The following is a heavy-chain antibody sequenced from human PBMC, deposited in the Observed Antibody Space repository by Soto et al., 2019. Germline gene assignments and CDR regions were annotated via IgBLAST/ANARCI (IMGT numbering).Heavy chain of an antibody. CDR2: INWSGSST. CDR3: GRDGGVAVAVDASDI. CDR1: GFTFEDHG. V-gene: IGHV3-20*04. D-gene: IGHD6-19*01. J-gene: IGHJ3*02. Sequence: EVQLVESGGGVVRPGGSLRLSCAASGFTFEDHGMTWVRQVPGKGLEWVAEINWSGSSTSYADSVKGRFTISRDNAKNSLYLQMNSLRAEDTALYFCGRDGGVAVAVDASDIWGQGTMVTVSS.